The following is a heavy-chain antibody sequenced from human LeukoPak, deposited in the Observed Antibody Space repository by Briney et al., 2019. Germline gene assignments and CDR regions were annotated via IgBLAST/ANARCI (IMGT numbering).Heavy chain of an antibody. CDR3: AKDQIVVVPAALDY. CDR2: FSGGGGST. Sequence: PGASLRLSCAASGFTFSSYAVSWVRQAPGKGLEWVSAFSGGGGSTYYADSVKGRFTISRDNSKNTLYLQMNSLRAEDTAVYYCAKDQIVVVPAALDYWGQGTLVTVSS. V-gene: IGHV3-23*01. J-gene: IGHJ4*02. CDR1: GFTFSSYA. D-gene: IGHD2-2*01.